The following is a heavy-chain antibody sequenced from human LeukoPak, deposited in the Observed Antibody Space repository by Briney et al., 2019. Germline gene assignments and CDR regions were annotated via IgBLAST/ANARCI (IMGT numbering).Heavy chain of an antibody. D-gene: IGHD1-26*01. J-gene: IGHJ3*02. CDR1: GASISSSSYY. V-gene: IGHV4-39*01. CDR3: ARQGEGGRAFDI. Sequence: SETLSLTCTVSGASISSSSYYWGWIRQPPGKGLEWIGNIHYSGSTYYNPSLKSRVTISVDSSKNQFSLKLSSVTAADTAVYYCARQGEGGRAFDIWGQGTMVTVSS. CDR2: IHYSGST.